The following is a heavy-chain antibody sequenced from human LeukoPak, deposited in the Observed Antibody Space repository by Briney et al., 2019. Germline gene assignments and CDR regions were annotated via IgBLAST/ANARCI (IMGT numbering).Heavy chain of an antibody. CDR1: GGSFSGYY. J-gene: IGHJ4*02. V-gene: IGHV4-34*01. D-gene: IGHD1-1*01. CDR3: ARGHDDFDY. CDR2: INHSGST. Sequence: SETLSLTCAVYGGSFSGYYWSWIRQPPGKGLEWIGEINHSGSTNYNPSLRSRVTIAIDTSKNQFSLNLSSVTAADTAVFYCARGHDDFDYWGQGTLVTVSS.